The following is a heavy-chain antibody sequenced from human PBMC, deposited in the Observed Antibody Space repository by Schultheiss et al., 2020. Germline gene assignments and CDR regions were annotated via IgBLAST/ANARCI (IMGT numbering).Heavy chain of an antibody. J-gene: IGHJ5*02. CDR2: INPSGGST. Sequence: GESLKISCKASGYTFTSYYMHWVRQAPGQGLEWMGIINPSGGSTSYAQKFQGRVTMTRDTSTSTVYMELSSLRSEDTAVYYCARDPRYVWGSYRVGFDPWGQGTLVTVSS. CDR3: ARDPRYVWGSYRVGFDP. D-gene: IGHD3-16*02. CDR1: GYTFTSYY. V-gene: IGHV1-46*01.